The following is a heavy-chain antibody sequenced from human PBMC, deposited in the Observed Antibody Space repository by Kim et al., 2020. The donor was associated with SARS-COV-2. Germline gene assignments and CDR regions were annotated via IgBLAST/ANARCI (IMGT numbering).Heavy chain of an antibody. CDR1: GYTFTGYY. D-gene: IGHD3-10*01. CDR3: ARVPGSVHSCFDP. V-gene: IGHV1-2*06. J-gene: IGHJ5*02. CDR2: INPNSGGT. Sequence: ASVKVSCKASGYTFTGYYMHWVRQAPGQGLEWMGRINPNSGGTNYAQKFQGRVTMTRDTSISTAYMELSSLRSDDTAVYYCARVPGSVHSCFDPWGQGTLVTVSS.